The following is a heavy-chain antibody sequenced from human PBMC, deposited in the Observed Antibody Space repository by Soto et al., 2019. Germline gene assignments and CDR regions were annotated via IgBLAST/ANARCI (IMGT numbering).Heavy chain of an antibody. J-gene: IGHJ3*02. Sequence: GGSLRLSCAASGFTFSSYSMNWVRQAPGKGLEWVSSISSSSSYIYYADSVKGRFTISRDNAKNSLYLQMNSLRAEDTAVYYCARVGYCSSTSCYDAFDIWGQGTMVTVSS. CDR2: ISSSSSYI. D-gene: IGHD2-2*01. V-gene: IGHV3-21*01. CDR1: GFTFSSYS. CDR3: ARVGYCSSTSCYDAFDI.